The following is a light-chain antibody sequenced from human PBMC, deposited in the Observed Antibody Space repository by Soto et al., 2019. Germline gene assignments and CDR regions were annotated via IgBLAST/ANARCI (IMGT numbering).Light chain of an antibody. CDR1: QSVSSSY. V-gene: IGKV3-20*01. CDR2: GAS. CDR3: QQYGASPPYT. J-gene: IGKJ2*01. Sequence: EIVLTQSPGTLSLSPGERATLSCRASQSVSSSYLAWYQQNPGQAPRLLIYGASSRATGIPDRFSGSGSGTDFTLTISRLEPEDFAAYYCQQYGASPPYTFGQGTKVDIK.